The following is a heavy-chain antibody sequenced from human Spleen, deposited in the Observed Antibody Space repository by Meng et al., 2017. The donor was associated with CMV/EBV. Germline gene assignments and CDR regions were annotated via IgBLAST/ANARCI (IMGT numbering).Heavy chain of an antibody. D-gene: IGHD6-13*01. CDR1: GYTFTGYY. V-gene: IGHV1-2*02. J-gene: IGHJ6*02. Sequence: ASVKVSCKASGYTFTGYYMHWVRQAPGQGLEWMGWINPNSGGTNYAQKFQGRVTMTRDTSISTAYMELSRLRSDDTAVYYCARVQQPFMYYYGMDVWGQGTTVTVSS. CDR2: INPNSGGT. CDR3: ARVQQPFMYYYGMDV.